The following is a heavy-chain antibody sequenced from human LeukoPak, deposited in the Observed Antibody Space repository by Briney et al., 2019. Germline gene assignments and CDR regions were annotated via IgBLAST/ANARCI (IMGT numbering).Heavy chain of an antibody. CDR3: ARDVGDGYTLGVYYFGY. J-gene: IGHJ4*02. Sequence: GGSLRLSCAASGFTFSSYAMHWVRQAPGKGLEYVSAISSNGGSTYYANSVKGRFTISRDNSKNTLYLQMGSLRAEDMAVYYCARDVGDGYTLGVYYFGYWGQGTLVTVSS. D-gene: IGHD5-24*01. V-gene: IGHV3-64*01. CDR2: ISSNGGST. CDR1: GFTFSSYA.